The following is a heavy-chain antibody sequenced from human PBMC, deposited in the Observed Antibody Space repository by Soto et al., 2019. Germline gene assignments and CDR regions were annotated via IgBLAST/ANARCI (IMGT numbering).Heavy chain of an antibody. Sequence: PGGSLRLSCAASGFTFSSYAMHWVRQAPGKGLEWVAVISYDGSNKYYADSVKGRFTISRDNSKNTLYLQMNSLRAEDTAVYYCARDSTYYDFWSGSHNWFDPWGQGTLVTVSS. D-gene: IGHD3-3*01. V-gene: IGHV3-30-3*01. CDR2: ISYDGSNK. CDR3: ARDSTYYDFWSGSHNWFDP. J-gene: IGHJ5*02. CDR1: GFTFSSYA.